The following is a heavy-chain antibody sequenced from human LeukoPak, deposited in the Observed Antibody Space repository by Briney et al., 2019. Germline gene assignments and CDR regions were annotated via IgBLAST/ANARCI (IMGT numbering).Heavy chain of an antibody. CDR2: ISYDGSRK. J-gene: IGHJ4*02. CDR3: ANLNFFDY. CDR1: RFSFSDYD. V-gene: IGHV3-30*18. D-gene: IGHD2/OR15-2a*01. Sequence: GGSLRLSCRASRFSFSDYDMHWVRQAPGKGLEWVAVISYDGSRKHYGDSVKGRFTVSRDNAKKSLYLQMNSLRAEDTAVYYCANLNFFDYWGQGTLVSVSS.